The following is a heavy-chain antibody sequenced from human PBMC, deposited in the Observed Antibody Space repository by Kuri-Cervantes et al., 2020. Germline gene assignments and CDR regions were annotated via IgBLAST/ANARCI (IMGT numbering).Heavy chain of an antibody. CDR2: IIPIFGTA. CDR3: ARVGAAAVGWYFDL. Sequence: SVKVSCKASGGTFSSYAISWVRQAPGQGLEWMGGIIPIFGTANYAQKFQGRVTITTDESTSTAYMELSSLRSEDTAVYYCARVGAAAVGWYFDLWGRGTLVTVSS. V-gene: IGHV1-69*05. CDR1: GGTFSSYA. J-gene: IGHJ2*01. D-gene: IGHD3-16*01.